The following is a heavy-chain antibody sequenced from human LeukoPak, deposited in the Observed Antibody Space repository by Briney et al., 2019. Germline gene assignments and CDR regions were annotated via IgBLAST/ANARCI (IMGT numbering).Heavy chain of an antibody. V-gene: IGHV4-59*13. CDR1: GGSISSYY. Sequence: SETLSPTCTVSGGSISSYYWSWIRQPPGKGLEWIGYIYYSGSTNYNPSLKSRVTISVDTSKNQFSLKLSSVTAADTAVYYCARGPHLAASPVVYYYMDVWGKGTTVTVSS. D-gene: IGHD2-15*01. CDR2: IYYSGST. J-gene: IGHJ6*03. CDR3: ARGPHLAASPVVYYYMDV.